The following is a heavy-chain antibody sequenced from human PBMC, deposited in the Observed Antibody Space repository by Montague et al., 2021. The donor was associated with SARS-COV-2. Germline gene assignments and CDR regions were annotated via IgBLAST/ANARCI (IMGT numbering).Heavy chain of an antibody. J-gene: IGHJ4*02. CDR2: ITWNSGSI. Sequence: RLSWSASGFTFGDYAMHWVRQAPGKGLEWVSGITWNSGSIGYADSVKGRFTISRDNAKNSLYLQMNSLRAEDTALYYCAKDPSMGGYYFGYWGQGTLVTVSS. CDR3: AKDPSMGGYYFGY. CDR1: GFTFGDYA. V-gene: IGHV3-9*01. D-gene: IGHD3-22*01.